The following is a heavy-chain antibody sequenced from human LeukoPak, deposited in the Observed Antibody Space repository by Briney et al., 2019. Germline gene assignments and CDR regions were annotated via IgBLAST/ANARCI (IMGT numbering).Heavy chain of an antibody. V-gene: IGHV1-2*02. J-gene: IGHJ4*02. Sequence: ASVKVSCKASGYTFTGYYIHWVRQAPGQGLEWMGWINPNGGGTNCAQKFQGRVTITRDTSVSTAYMELSRLRSDDTAVYYCARDWGSLTGDVGGVDYWGQGTLVTVSS. CDR1: GYTFTGYY. D-gene: IGHD7-27*01. CDR2: INPNGGGT. CDR3: ARDWGSLTGDVGGVDY.